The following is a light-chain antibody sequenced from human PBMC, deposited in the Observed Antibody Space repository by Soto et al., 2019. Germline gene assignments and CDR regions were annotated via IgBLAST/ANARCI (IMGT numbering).Light chain of an antibody. CDR2: DAS. J-gene: IGKJ5*01. CDR3: QQRSNWPPIT. Sequence: EIVLTQSPATLSLSPGERATLSCTASRSVKTFLVRYQQRPGQPPRLLIHDASHRAAGIPARFSGSGFGTDFTLTISSLEPEDAAVYYCQQRSNWPPITFGQGTRLEIK. V-gene: IGKV3-11*01. CDR1: RSVKTF.